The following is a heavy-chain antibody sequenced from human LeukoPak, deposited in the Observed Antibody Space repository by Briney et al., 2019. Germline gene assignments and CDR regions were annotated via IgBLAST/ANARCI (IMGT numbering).Heavy chain of an antibody. J-gene: IGHJ4*02. V-gene: IGHV3-30*04. CDR1: GFTFSSYA. Sequence: GGSLRLSCAASGFTFSSYAMHWVRQAPGKGLEWVAVISYDGSNKYYADSVKGRFTISRDNSKNTLYLQMNSLRAEDTAVYYCACPRGSGYYPPALDYWGQGTLVTVSS. CDR2: ISYDGSNK. CDR3: ACPRGSGYYPPALDY. D-gene: IGHD3-22*01.